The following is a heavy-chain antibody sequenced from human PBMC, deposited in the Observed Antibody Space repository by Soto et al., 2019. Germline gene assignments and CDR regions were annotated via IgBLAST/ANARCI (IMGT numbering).Heavy chain of an antibody. V-gene: IGHV3-23*01. CDR3: GKNTYSTAWYF. J-gene: IGHJ1*01. CDR2: ITDNSRYT. D-gene: IGHD6-19*01. CDR1: GFPFSSYA. Sequence: GGSLRLSCTASGFPFSSYAMTWVRQAPGKGLEWVSSITDNSRYTYYAGSVKGRFTISRDYSKNTLYLQMNSLRVDDTAVYYCGKNTYSTAWYFWGQGTLVTVSS.